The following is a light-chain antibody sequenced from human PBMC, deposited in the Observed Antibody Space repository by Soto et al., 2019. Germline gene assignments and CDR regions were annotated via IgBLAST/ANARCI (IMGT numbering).Light chain of an antibody. Sequence: EIGLTLSPGTVSLSQGERATLSCRASQSVSSSYLAWYQQKPGQAPRLLIYGASSRATGIPDRFSGSGSGTDFTLTISRLEPEDFAVYYCQQYGSSRTFGQGTKVDIK. J-gene: IGKJ1*01. CDR2: GAS. CDR1: QSVSSSY. CDR3: QQYGSSRT. V-gene: IGKV3-20*01.